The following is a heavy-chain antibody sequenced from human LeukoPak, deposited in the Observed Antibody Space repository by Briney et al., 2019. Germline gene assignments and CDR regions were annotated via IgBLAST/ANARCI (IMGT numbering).Heavy chain of an antibody. Sequence: PGRSLRLSCAASGFTFSSHDMHWVRQAPGKGLEWVALISYDGNSKHYADSVKGRFTVSRDTSKNTHYLEMSGLRTEDTALYYCARDISWSFDYWGQGTLVTVSS. CDR3: ARDISWSFDY. V-gene: IGHV3-30*03. D-gene: IGHD1-14*01. CDR1: GFTFSSHD. CDR2: ISYDGNSK. J-gene: IGHJ4*02.